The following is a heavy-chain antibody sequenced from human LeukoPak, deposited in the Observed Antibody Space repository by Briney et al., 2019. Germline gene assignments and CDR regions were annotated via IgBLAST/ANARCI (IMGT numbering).Heavy chain of an antibody. CDR3: ARPHPRTVFGVFSYYYGVDV. J-gene: IGHJ6*02. CDR1: GFTFRSYS. Sequence: GGSLRLSCAASGFTFRSYSMNWVRQAPGKGLEWVSSISSSSTYIYYADSVKGRFIISRDNAKNSLYLQMNSLRAEDTAVYYCARPHPRTVFGVFSYYYGVDVWGQGTTVTVSS. CDR2: ISSSSTYI. D-gene: IGHD3-3*01. V-gene: IGHV3-21*01.